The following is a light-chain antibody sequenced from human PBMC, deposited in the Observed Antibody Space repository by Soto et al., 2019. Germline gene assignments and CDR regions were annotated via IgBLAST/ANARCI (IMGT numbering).Light chain of an antibody. V-gene: IGKV3-15*01. CDR2: GAS. CDR3: QQYNNWPGT. J-gene: IGKJ1*01. Sequence: EIVLTQSPGTLSVSPGERATLSCRASQSVSSKLAWYQQKPGQAPRLLFYGASTGATGIPARFSGSGSETDFTLSISSLQSEDFAFYYCQQYNNWPGTFGQGTKVDIK. CDR1: QSVSSK.